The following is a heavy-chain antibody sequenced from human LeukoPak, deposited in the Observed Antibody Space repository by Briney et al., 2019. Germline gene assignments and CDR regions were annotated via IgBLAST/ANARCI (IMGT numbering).Heavy chain of an antibody. D-gene: IGHD3-10*01. CDR1: GGSLSSYY. J-gene: IGHJ3*02. CDR3: ARWNYYGLIRAFDI. CDR2: IFYSGQT. V-gene: IGHV4-59*12. Sequence: SETLSLTCSVSGGSLSSYYWIWTRRPPGKGLEYIGYIFYSGQTNYNPSLKNRVTISVDTSKNEFSLNLSSVTAADTAVYYCARWNYYGLIRAFDIWGRGTMVTVSS.